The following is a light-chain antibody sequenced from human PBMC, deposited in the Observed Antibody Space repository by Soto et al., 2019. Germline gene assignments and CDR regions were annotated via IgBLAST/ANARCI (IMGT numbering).Light chain of an antibody. V-gene: IGLV2-8*01. CDR1: SSDVGGYNY. CDR3: SSYAGSSNV. CDR2: EVN. Sequence: QSALTQPPSASGSPGQSVAISCTGTSSDVGGYNYVSWYQQHPGKAPKLMIYEVNKRPSGVPDRFSGSKSGNTASRTVSGLQADDEADYYCSSYAGSSNVFGTGTKVTVL. J-gene: IGLJ1*01.